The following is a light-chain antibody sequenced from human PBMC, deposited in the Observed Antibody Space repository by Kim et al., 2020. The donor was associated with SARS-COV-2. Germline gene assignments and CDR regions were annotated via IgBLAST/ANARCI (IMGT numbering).Light chain of an antibody. CDR2: YES. Sequence: APGQTASSTCGVNNIGAKSGHWYRQKPGQAPVLVIHYESDRPSGIPERFSGSSSGNTATLIITRVEAGDEADYYCQVWDVNSDHPVFGGGTQLTVL. CDR3: QVWDVNSDHPV. CDR1: NIGAKS. J-gene: IGLJ3*02. V-gene: IGLV3-21*04.